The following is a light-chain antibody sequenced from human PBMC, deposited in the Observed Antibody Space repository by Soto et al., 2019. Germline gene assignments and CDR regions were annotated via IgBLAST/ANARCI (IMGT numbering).Light chain of an antibody. CDR2: EAS. CDR3: QQYKNWPPIT. V-gene: IGKV3-15*01. J-gene: IGKJ5*01. CDR1: RTINTY. Sequence: EVVVTQSPATLSVAPGERSTLSCRTHRTINTYLAWYQQKPGQAPRLLIYEASTRATCIPARFSGSGSGTEFTLIISSLQPEDFAVYYCQQYKNWPPITFGQGTRLEIK.